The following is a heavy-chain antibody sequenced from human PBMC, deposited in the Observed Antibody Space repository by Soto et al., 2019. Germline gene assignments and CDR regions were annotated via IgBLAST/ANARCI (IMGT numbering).Heavy chain of an antibody. D-gene: IGHD6-6*01. CDR1: GFTFSSYS. V-gene: IGHV3-21*01. CDR3: ARVPHSSSRPPDYFDY. J-gene: IGHJ4*02. CDR2: ISSSSSYI. Sequence: AGGSLRLSCAASGFTFSSYSMNWVRQAPGKGLEWVSSISSSSSYIYYADSVKGRFTISRDNAKNSLYLQMNSLRAEDTAVYYCARVPHSSSRPPDYFDYWGQGTLVTVSS.